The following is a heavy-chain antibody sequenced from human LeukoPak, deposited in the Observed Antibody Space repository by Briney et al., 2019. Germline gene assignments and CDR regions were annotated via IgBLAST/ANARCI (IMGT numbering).Heavy chain of an antibody. CDR1: GFTFSSYS. CDR3: ARDQEQWLDNYFDY. Sequence: GGSLRLSCAASGFTFSSYSMNWVRQAPGKGLEWVSSISSSSSYIYYADSVKGRFTISRDNAKNSLYLQMNSLRAEDTAVYYCARDQEQWLDNYFDYWGQGTLVTVSS. D-gene: IGHD6-19*01. CDR2: ISSSSSYI. V-gene: IGHV3-21*01. J-gene: IGHJ4*02.